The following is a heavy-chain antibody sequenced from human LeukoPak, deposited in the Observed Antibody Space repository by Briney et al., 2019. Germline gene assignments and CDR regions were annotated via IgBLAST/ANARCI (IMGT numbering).Heavy chain of an antibody. J-gene: IGHJ4*02. CDR3: AKVWDSSGYYLGLDY. V-gene: IGHV3-23*01. D-gene: IGHD3-22*01. CDR1: GFTFSSYA. CDR2: ISGSGGST. Sequence: GGSLGLSCAASGFTFSSYAMSWVRQAPGKGLEWVSAISGSGGSTYYADSVKGRFTISRDNSKNTLYLQMNSLRAEDTAVYYCAKVWDSSGYYLGLDYWGQGTLVTVSS.